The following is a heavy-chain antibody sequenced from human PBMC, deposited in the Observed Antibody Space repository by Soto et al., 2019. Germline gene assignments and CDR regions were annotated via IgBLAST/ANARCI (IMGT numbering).Heavy chain of an antibody. CDR2: LIPIFGTA. CDR3: ARGPATLIVVPPNYYYGMDV. CDR1: GGTFSSYA. Sequence: QVQLVQSGAEVKEPGSSVKVSCKASGGTFSSYAISWVRQAPGQGLEWMGGLIPIFGTATYAQKFQGRVTITADESTSAAYMELSSLRSEDTAVYYCARGPATLIVVPPNYYYGMDVWGQGTTVTVSS. J-gene: IGHJ6*02. D-gene: IGHD2-2*01. V-gene: IGHV1-69*01.